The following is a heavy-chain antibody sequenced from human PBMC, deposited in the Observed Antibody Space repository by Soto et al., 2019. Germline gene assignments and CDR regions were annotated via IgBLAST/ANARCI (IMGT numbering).Heavy chain of an antibody. Sequence: QVQLVESGGGVVQPGRSLRLSCAASGFTFSSYAMHWVRQAPGKGLEWVAVISYDGGNKYYADSVKGRFTISRDNSKNTLYLQMNSLRAEDTAVYYCARDLAPTDAFDIWGQGTMVTVSS. V-gene: IGHV3-30-3*01. CDR3: ARDLAPTDAFDI. CDR1: GFTFSSYA. J-gene: IGHJ3*02. CDR2: ISYDGGNK.